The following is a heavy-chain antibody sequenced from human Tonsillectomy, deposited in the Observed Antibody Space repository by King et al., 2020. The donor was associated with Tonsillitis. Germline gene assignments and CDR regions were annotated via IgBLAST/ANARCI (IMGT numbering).Heavy chain of an antibody. CDR2: ISYDGSHE. CDR1: GFTFSSYT. V-gene: IGHV3-30*03. D-gene: IGHD2-15*01. CDR3: ARDPRAGGPWSAYYYYGMDV. Sequence: VQLVESGGGVVQPGTSLRLSCVGTGFTFSSYTMHWVRQAPGKGLEWVAVISYDGSHEYYADSVKGRFTISRDNSKKTLSLQMNSLRTGDTALYYCARDPRAGGPWSAYYYYGMDVWGQGTWVIVSS. J-gene: IGHJ6*02.